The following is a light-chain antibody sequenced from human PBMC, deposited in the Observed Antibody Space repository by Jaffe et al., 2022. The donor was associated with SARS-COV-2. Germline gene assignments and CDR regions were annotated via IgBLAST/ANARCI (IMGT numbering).Light chain of an antibody. CDR1: SSNIGSNY. J-gene: IGLJ2*01. CDR2: ETN. Sequence: QSVLTQPPSVSAAPGQTVTISCSGSSSNIGSNYVSWFQQLPGTAPKLLIYETNKRPSGIPDRFSGSKSGTSATLGITGLQTGDEADYYCGTWDTSLSAGIFGGGTKLTVL. V-gene: IGLV1-51*02. CDR3: GTWDTSLSAGI.